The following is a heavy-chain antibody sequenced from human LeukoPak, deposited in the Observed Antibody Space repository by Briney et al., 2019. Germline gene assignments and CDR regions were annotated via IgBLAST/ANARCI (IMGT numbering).Heavy chain of an antibody. D-gene: IGHD2-21*02. CDR3: ARGSQFVVVTAPHFDY. J-gene: IGHJ4*02. CDR1: GGSISSYY. V-gene: IGHV4-4*07. Sequence: PSETLSLTCTVSGGSISSYYWSWIRQPAGKGLEWIGRIYTSESTNYNPSLKSRVTMSVDTSKNQFSLKLSSVTAADTAVYYCARGSQFVVVTAPHFDYWGQGTLVTVSS. CDR2: IYTSEST.